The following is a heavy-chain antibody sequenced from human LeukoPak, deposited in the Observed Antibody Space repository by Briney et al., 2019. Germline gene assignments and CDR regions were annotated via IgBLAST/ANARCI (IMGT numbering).Heavy chain of an antibody. CDR1: GGSISSSSYY. Sequence: SETLSLTCTVSGGSISSSSYYWGWIRQPPGKGLEWIGSIYYSGSTYYNPSLKSRVTISVDTFKNQFSLKLSSVTAADTAVYYCARGKSITPSWWGQGTLVTVSS. V-gene: IGHV4-39*01. CDR3: ARGKSITPSW. J-gene: IGHJ4*02. CDR2: IYYSGST. D-gene: IGHD3-10*01.